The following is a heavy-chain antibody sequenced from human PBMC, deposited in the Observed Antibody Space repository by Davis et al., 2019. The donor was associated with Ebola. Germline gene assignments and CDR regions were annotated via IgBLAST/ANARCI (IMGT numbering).Heavy chain of an antibody. D-gene: IGHD3-22*01. CDR1: GGSISSSSYY. CDR2: IYYSGST. Sequence: GSLRLSCTVSGGSISSSSYYWGWIRQPPGKGLEWIGSIYYSGSTYYNPSLKSRVTISVDTSKNQFSLKLSSVTAADTAVYYCARRIRSSGYYAIFDYWGQGTLVTVSS. V-gene: IGHV4-39*01. CDR3: ARRIRSSGYYAIFDY. J-gene: IGHJ4*02.